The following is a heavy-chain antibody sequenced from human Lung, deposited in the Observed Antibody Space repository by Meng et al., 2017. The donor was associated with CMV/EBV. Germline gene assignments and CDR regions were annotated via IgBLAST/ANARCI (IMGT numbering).Heavy chain of an antibody. CDR1: GGSISSGEYF. CDR2: MDYRGST. J-gene: IGHJ4*02. Sequence: QGRVRESGPGLVSPPPPLSLPCTVSGGSISSGEYFWSWLRQPPGKGLEWIGYMDYRGSTFYNPSLKSRVTISVDTSKNQFSLKLSSVTAADTAVYFCARGELLWDYWGQGTLVTVSS. D-gene: IGHD2-2*01. V-gene: IGHV4-30-4*01. CDR3: ARGELLWDY.